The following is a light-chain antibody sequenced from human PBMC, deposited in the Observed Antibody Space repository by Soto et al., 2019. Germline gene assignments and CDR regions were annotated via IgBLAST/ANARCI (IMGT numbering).Light chain of an antibody. J-gene: IGKJ3*01. CDR3: QQYSSSPS. CDR1: QSVSSSY. V-gene: IGKV3-20*01. CDR2: GAS. Sequence: EIELTQSPGTLSLSPGERATLSCRASQSVSSSYLAWYQQKPGQAPRLLIYGASSRATRIPDRFTGSGSGTDFTLTITRLEPEAFAVSYCQQYSSSPSFGPRTKADIK.